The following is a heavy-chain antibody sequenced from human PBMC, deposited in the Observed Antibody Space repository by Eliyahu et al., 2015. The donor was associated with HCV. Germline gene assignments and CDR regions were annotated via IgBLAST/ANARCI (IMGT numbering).Heavy chain of an antibody. J-gene: IGHJ4*02. D-gene: IGHD3-9*01. CDR2: INDSGNST. CDR1: GFXFNTYV. Sequence: DVQLLESGGGRVQPGGSLXLSXXXXGFXFNTYVMNWVRQAPGKGPEWVSSINDSGNSTYYADSVKGRFTISRDISKNTLSLQMSSLRVEDTAIYYCVRGGLRYIAPRDYWGRGTRVTVSS. V-gene: IGHV3-23*01. CDR3: VRGGLRYIAPRDY.